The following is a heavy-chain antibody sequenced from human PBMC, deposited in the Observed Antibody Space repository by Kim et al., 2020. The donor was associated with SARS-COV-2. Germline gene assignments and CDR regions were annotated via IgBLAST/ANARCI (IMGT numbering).Heavy chain of an antibody. CDR2: IYYSGST. CDR1: GGSISSYY. V-gene: IGHV4-59*01. J-gene: IGHJ2*01. CDR3: ARNIAAATAYWYFDF. Sequence: SETLSLTCTVSGGSISSYYWSWIRQPPGKGLEWIGYIYYSGSTNYNPSPKSRVTTTVDTSKNQFSLKLSSVTAADTAAYYCARNIAAATAYWYFDFWGRG. D-gene: IGHD6-13*01.